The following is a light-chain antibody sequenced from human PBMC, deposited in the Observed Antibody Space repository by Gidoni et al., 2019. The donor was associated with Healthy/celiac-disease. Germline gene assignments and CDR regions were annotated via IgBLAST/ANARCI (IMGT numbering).Light chain of an antibody. CDR3: QQSYNIPLS. CDR1: QSISTY. J-gene: IGKJ4*01. V-gene: IGKV1-39*01. Sequence: DIQMSQYTSSLSASVGDRVPITCRASQSISTYFNWYQLKPGKAPKLLIYAASSLQSGVQSRYSCSGSGTDFTLTISSLQPDDFATYYCQQSYNIPLSFGGGTKVEIK. CDR2: AAS.